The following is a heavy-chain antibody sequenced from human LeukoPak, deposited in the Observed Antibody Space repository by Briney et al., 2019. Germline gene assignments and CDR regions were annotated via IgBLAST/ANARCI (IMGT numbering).Heavy chain of an antibody. V-gene: IGHV4-39*07. D-gene: IGHD3-9*01. Sequence: SETLSLTCAVSGASIRNTSFYWGWIRQPPGKGLQWIASIYSSGTTYYNPSIKSRVTISLDTSKNQFSLKLSSVTAADTAVYYCARGTLTGRVVYLDSWGQGTLVTVSS. J-gene: IGHJ4*02. CDR3: ARGTLTGRVVYLDS. CDR2: IYSSGTT. CDR1: GASIRNTSFY.